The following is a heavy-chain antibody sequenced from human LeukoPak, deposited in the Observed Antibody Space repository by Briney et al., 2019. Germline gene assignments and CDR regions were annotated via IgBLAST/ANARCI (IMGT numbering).Heavy chain of an antibody. CDR3: ARGRVFTSDWYYFDY. J-gene: IGHJ4*02. D-gene: IGHD2-21*02. Sequence: SETLSLTCTVSGSSIRDYYWSWVRQPAGKGLEWVGRIYSSGTTNSNPSLRSRVSLSVDTSKNQFSLKLSFVTAADTAVYYCARGRVFTSDWYYFDYWGQGILVTVSS. CDR2: IYSSGTT. CDR1: GSSIRDYY. V-gene: IGHV4-4*07.